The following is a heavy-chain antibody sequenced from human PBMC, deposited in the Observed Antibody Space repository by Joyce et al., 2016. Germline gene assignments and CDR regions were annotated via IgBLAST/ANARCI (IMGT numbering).Heavy chain of an antibody. D-gene: IGHD2-15*01. CDR1: GGAITDSTYS. CDR2: LSFSVST. CDR3: ARAADYCSGDTGYSAYYYFYMDV. Sequence: QLQLQESGPGLVKPSETLSLTCTIAGGAITDSTYSWAWIRQPPGKGLEWIGFLSFSVSTSYNPSLRSRVTISMDTSKTQFSLRLNSMTAADTAVYYCARAADYCSGDTGYSAYYYFYMDVWGKGTTVTVSS. V-gene: IGHV4-39*07. J-gene: IGHJ6*03.